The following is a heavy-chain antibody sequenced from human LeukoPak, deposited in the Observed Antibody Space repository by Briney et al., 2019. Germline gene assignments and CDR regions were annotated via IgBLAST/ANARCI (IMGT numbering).Heavy chain of an antibody. CDR1: GGSINDAY. Sequence: SETLSLTCTVSGGSINDAYWSWIRQSPGRGLEWIGYIDYIGSTNYHPSLRGRVTISLATSKKQFSLTLSSVTAADTAVYYCASRKEFNISAWSWGPKKKANEYGLDVWGQGTTVTVSS. D-gene: IGHD6-13*01. J-gene: IGHJ6*01. CDR2: IDYIGST. CDR3: ASRKEFNISAWSWGPKKKANEYGLDV. V-gene: IGHV4-59*08.